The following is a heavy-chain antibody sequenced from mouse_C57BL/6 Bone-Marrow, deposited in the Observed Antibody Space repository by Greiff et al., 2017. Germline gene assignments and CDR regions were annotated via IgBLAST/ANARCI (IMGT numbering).Heavy chain of an antibody. J-gene: IGHJ3*01. D-gene: IGHD2-3*01. CDR1: GYSITSGYY. V-gene: IGHV3-6*01. CDR3: APSSDGYWAWFAY. Sequence: ESGPGLVKPSQSLSLTCSVTGYSITSGYYWNWIRQFPGNKLEWMGYISYDGSNNYNPSLKNRISITRDTSKNQFFLKLNSVTTEDTATYYCAPSSDGYWAWFAYWGQGTLVTVSA. CDR2: ISYDGSN.